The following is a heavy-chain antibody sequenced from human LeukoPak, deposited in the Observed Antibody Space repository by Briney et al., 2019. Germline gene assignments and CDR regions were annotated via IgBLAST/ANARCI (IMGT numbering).Heavy chain of an antibody. D-gene: IGHD1-26*01. CDR3: ANGDSGSYSFDY. CDR1: GFTVSSNY. V-gene: IGHV3-30*18. Sequence: GGSLRLSCAASGFTVSSNYMNWVRQAPGKGLEWVAVISYDGSNKYYADSVKGRFTISRDNSKNTLYLQMSSLRAEDTAVYYCANGDSGSYSFDYWGQGTLVTVSS. CDR2: ISYDGSNK. J-gene: IGHJ4*02.